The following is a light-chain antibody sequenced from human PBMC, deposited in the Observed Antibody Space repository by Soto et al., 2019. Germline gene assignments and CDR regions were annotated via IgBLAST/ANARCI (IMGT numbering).Light chain of an antibody. CDR1: QSIISD. V-gene: IGKV3-11*01. CDR3: HQRSTWPFT. Sequence: EIVLTQSPATLSLSPGERATLSCMASQSIISDLAWYQQKPDQAPRLLIYDASNMATGIPARFSGSGSGTDFTLTISSLEPEDFAVYYCHQRSTWPFTFGPGTKVDIK. CDR2: DAS. J-gene: IGKJ3*01.